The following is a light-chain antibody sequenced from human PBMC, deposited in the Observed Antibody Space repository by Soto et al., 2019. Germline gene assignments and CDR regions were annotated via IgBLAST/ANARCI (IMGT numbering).Light chain of an antibody. CDR2: AAS. Sequence: DIQLTPSPSTLSASVGDRVTITCRASQSITTYVNWYQQKLGKAPTLLIYAASSLQSGIPSRFSGSGSGTDFTLTISSLQPEDVATYCCQQGYSSPRTFGQGTKVEI. CDR1: QSITTY. J-gene: IGKJ1*01. V-gene: IGKV1-39*01. CDR3: QQGYSSPRT.